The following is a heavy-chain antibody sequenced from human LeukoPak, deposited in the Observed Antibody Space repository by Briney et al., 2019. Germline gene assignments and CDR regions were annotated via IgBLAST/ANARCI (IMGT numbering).Heavy chain of an antibody. CDR1: GFTFSSYA. J-gene: IGHJ4*02. V-gene: IGHV3-30-3*01. Sequence: SGGSLRLSCAASGFTFSSYAMHWVRQAPGKGLEWVAVISYDGSNKYYADSVKGRFTISRDNSKNTLYLQMNSLRAEDTAVYYCARRARLRYFDWLDPAFGPLDYWGQGTLVTVSS. D-gene: IGHD3-9*01. CDR2: ISYDGSNK. CDR3: ARRARLRYFDWLDPAFGPLDY.